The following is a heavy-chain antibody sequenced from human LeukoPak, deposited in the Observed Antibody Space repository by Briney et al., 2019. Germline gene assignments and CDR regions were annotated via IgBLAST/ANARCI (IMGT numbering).Heavy chain of an antibody. J-gene: IGHJ4*02. CDR1: GYTFTSYY. CDR2: INPSGGST. D-gene: IGHD3-22*01. Sequence: EASVKVSCKASGYTFTSYYMHWVRQAPGQGLEWMGIINPSGGSTSYAQKFQGRVTMTRDTSTSTVYMELSSLRSEDTAVYYCARDLRDSSGYYYPLGYWGQGTLVTVSS. V-gene: IGHV1-46*01. CDR3: ARDLRDSSGYYYPLGY.